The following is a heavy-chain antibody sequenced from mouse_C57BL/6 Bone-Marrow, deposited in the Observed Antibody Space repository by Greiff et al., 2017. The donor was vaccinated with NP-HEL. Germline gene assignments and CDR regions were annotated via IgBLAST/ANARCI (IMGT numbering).Heavy chain of an antibody. CDR3: AREGRLRRRGYYFDY. CDR1: GYTFTDYY. D-gene: IGHD2-4*01. Sequence: EVQLQQSGPELVKPGASVKISCKASGYTFTDYYMNWVKQSHGKSLEWIGDINPNNGGTSYNQKFKGKATLTVDKSSSTAYMELRSLTSEDSAVYYCAREGRLRRRGYYFDYWGQGTTLTVSS. CDR2: INPNNGGT. J-gene: IGHJ2*01. V-gene: IGHV1-26*01.